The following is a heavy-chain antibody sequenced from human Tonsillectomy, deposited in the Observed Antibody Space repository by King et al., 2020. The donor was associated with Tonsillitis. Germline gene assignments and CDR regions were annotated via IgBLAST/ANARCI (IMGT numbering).Heavy chain of an antibody. Sequence: VQLQESGGGLVQPGGSLRLSCAASGFTFSTYSMSWVRQAPGKGLEWVSAISGSGGRTNYADSVKGRFTISRDNSKNTMYLQMNSLRAEDTALYYFAKDLCSGGSCYFDYWGQGTLVTVSS. CDR3: AKDLCSGGSCYFDY. V-gene: IGHV3-23*01. J-gene: IGHJ4*02. CDR1: GFTFSTYS. D-gene: IGHD2-15*01. CDR2: ISGSGGRT.